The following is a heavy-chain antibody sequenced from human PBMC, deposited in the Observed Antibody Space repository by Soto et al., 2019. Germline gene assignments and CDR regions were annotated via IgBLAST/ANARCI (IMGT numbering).Heavy chain of an antibody. V-gene: IGHV1-69*06. CDR1: GGTFSSYA. CDR3: ARRPDCGGDCYVIYYGMDV. CDR2: IIPIFGTA. Sequence: SVKVSCKASGGTFSSYAISWVRQAPGQGLEWMGGIIPIFGTANYAQKFQGRVTITADKSTSTAYMELSSLRSEDTAVYYCARRPDCGGDCYVIYYGMDVWGQGTTVTVSS. J-gene: IGHJ6*02. D-gene: IGHD2-21*02.